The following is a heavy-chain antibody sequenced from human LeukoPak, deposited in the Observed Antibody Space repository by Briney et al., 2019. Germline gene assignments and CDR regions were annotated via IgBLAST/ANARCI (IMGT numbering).Heavy chain of an antibody. CDR1: GYTFTSYY. Sequence: ASVKVSCKASGYTFTSYYLHWVRQAPGQGLEWMGIFNPSDGRATYTQKFQGRVTMTRDTSTSTVYMDLSSLRSDDTAVYYCARQAVTTGRYFDSWGQGTLVAVSS. V-gene: IGHV1-46*01. D-gene: IGHD4-17*01. CDR2: FNPSDGRA. J-gene: IGHJ4*02. CDR3: ARQAVTTGRYFDS.